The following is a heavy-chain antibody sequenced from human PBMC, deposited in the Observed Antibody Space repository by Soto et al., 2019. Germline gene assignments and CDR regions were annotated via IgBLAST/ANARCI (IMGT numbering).Heavy chain of an antibody. D-gene: IGHD5-18*01. J-gene: IGHJ4*02. Sequence: EVQLLESGGGLVQPGGSLRLSCAASGFTFSSYAMSWVRQAPGKGLEWVSAISGSGGSTYYADSVKGRFTISRDNSKNTLYVEMNSLGVEDTAIYYCARDQGTSYGLYYFDNWGQGTLVTVSS. CDR2: ISGSGGST. V-gene: IGHV3-23*01. CDR3: ARDQGTSYGLYYFDN. CDR1: GFTFSSYA.